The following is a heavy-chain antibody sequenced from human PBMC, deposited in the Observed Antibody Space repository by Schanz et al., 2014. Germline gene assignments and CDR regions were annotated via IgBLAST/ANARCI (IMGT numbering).Heavy chain of an antibody. D-gene: IGHD2-8*01. Sequence: EVQLVESGGGLVQPGGSLRLSCAASGFTFSAYWMTWVRQAPGKGLEWVANIKHDGSEKYYVDSVKGRFTISRDNAKNSLFLQMNSLRADDTAVYYCARDMLRRYGALEIWGRGTMVTVSS. V-gene: IGHV3-7*01. CDR3: ARDMLRRYGALEI. CDR1: GFTFSAYW. J-gene: IGHJ3*02. CDR2: IKHDGSEK.